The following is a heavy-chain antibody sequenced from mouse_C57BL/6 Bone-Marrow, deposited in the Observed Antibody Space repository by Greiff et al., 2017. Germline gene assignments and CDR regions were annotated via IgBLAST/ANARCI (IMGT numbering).Heavy chain of an antibody. Sequence: EVHLVESGGGLVKPGGSLKLSCAASGFTFSSYAMSWVRQTPEKRLEWVATISDGGSYTYYPDNVKGRFTISRDNAKNNLYLQMSHLKSEDTAMYYCARDYGSSPFDYWGQGTTLTVSS. V-gene: IGHV5-4*01. D-gene: IGHD1-1*01. J-gene: IGHJ2*01. CDR2: ISDGGSYT. CDR1: GFTFSSYA. CDR3: ARDYGSSPFDY.